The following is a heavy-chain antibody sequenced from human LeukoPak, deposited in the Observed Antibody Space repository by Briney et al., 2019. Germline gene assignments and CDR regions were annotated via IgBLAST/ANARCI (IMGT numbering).Heavy chain of an antibody. CDR1: GYTFTGYY. CDR2: INPNSGGT. V-gene: IGHV1-2*02. Sequence: ASVKVSCKASGYTFTGYYMHWVRQAPGQGLEWMGWINPNSGGTNYAQKFQGRVTMTRDTSISTAYMELSRLRSDDTAVYYCARDRHYDSSGYLGYYAFDIWGQGTMVTVSS. D-gene: IGHD3-22*01. J-gene: IGHJ3*02. CDR3: ARDRHYDSSGYLGYYAFDI.